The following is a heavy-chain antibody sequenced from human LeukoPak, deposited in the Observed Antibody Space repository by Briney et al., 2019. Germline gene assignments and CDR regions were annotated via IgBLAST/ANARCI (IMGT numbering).Heavy chain of an antibody. V-gene: IGHV4-39*07. D-gene: IGHD3-3*01. Sequence: PSETLSLTCTVSGGSISSSSYYWGWIREPPGKGLEGIGSIYYSGSTYYNPSLTSRVTISVDKSKNQFSLKLSSVTAADTAMYYCARAGYDFWSGYYPFDYWGPGTLVTVSS. J-gene: IGHJ4*02. CDR2: IYYSGST. CDR3: ARAGYDFWSGYYPFDY. CDR1: GGSISSSSYY.